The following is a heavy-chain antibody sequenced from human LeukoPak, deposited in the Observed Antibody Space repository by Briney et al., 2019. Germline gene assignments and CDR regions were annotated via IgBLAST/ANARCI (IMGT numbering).Heavy chain of an antibody. J-gene: IGHJ4*02. D-gene: IGHD3-22*01. CDR3: ARDPYYDSSGYDY. V-gene: IGHV3-48*01. CDR2: ISSSSSTI. Sequence: PGGSLRLSYAASGFTFSSYSMTWVRQAPGKGLEWVSYISSSSSTIYYADSVKGRFTISRDNAKNSLYLQMNSLRAEDTAVYYCARDPYYDSSGYDYWGQGTLVTVSS. CDR1: GFTFSSYS.